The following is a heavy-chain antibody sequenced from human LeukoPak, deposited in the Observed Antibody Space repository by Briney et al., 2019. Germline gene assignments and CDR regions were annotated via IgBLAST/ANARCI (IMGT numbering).Heavy chain of an antibody. CDR1: GGSISSGGYY. CDR3: AREKSSSHIN. D-gene: IGHD6-6*01. CDR2: IYTSGST. V-gene: IGHV4-61*02. J-gene: IGHJ4*02. Sequence: SQTLSLTCTVSGGSISSGGYYWSWIRQPAGKGLEWIGRIYTSGSTNYNPSLKSRVTMSVDTSKNQFSLKPSSVTAADTAVYYCAREKSSSHINWGQGTLVTVSS.